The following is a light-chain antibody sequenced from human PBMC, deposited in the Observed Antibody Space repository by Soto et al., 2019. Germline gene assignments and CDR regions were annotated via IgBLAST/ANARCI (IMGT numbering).Light chain of an antibody. J-gene: IGLJ2*01. CDR2: DVV. CDR1: SGDVGGYNY. V-gene: IGLV2-11*01. CDR3: CSYAGSYTHVV. Sequence: QSALTQPRSVSGSPGQSVTISCTGTSGDVGGYNYVSWYQQHPDKAPKLLIYDVVKRPSGVPDRFSGSKSGTTASLTISGLQAEDEADYYCCSYAGSYTHVVIGGGTKLTVL.